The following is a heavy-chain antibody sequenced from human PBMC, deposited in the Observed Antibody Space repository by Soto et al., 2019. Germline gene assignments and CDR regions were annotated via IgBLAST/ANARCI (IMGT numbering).Heavy chain of an antibody. CDR2: ISGSGDST. CDR1: GSTFSSYA. V-gene: IGHV3-23*01. CDR3: ARELGYCSGGSCYMDGAFDF. J-gene: IGHJ3*01. Sequence: EVQLWESGGGLVQPGGSLRLSCAASGSTFSSYAMSWVRQAPRKGLEWVSVISGSGDSTYYADSVKGRFTISRDNSKNTLYVQMNSLRAEDTAVYYCARELGYCSGGSCYMDGAFDFWGQGTMVTVSS. D-gene: IGHD2-15*01.